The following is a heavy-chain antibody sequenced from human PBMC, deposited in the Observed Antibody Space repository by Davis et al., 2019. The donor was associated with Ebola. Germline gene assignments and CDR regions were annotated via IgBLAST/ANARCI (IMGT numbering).Heavy chain of an antibody. J-gene: IGHJ4*02. Sequence: ASVKVSCKASGYTFTSYGISWVRQAPGQGLEWMGWISAYNGNTNYAQKLQGRVTMTTDTSTSTAYMELRSLRSDDTAVYYCARDQVRCSSTSCPRRFDYWGQGTLVTVSS. CDR2: ISAYNGNT. CDR3: ARDQVRCSSTSCPRRFDY. D-gene: IGHD2-2*01. V-gene: IGHV1-18*01. CDR1: GYTFTSYG.